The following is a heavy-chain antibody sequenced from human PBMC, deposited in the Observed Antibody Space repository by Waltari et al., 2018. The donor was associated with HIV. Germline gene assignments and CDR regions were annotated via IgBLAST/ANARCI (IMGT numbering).Heavy chain of an antibody. CDR2: IYHSGST. CDR3: ARDQQDSSSWYRDTFDI. Sequence: QVQLQESGPGLVKPSGTLSLTCAVSGGSISSSNWWRWVRQPPGKGLEWIGEIYHSGSTNYNPSLKSRVTISVDKSKNQFSLKLSSVTAADTAVYYCARDQQDSSSWYRDTFDIWGQGTMVTVSS. CDR1: GGSISSSNW. V-gene: IGHV4-4*02. J-gene: IGHJ3*02. D-gene: IGHD6-13*01.